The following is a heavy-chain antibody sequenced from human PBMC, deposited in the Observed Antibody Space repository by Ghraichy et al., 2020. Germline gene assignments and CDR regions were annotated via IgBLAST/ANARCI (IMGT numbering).Heavy chain of an antibody. CDR3: AREAGAPDGYNRFFYVGGMRSYVNH. V-gene: IGHV3-23*01. CDR2: MTGSGGST. J-gene: IGHJ5*02. CDR1: GFTFSSYA. Sequence: GALRLSCVVSGFTFSSYAMSWVRQAPGKGLEWVSAMTGSGGSTYYADSVKGRFIISRDNSKNTLYLQMNSLRAEDTAVYYCAREAGAPDGYNRFFYVGGMRSYVNHWGQGTLVTVSS. D-gene: IGHD5-24*01.